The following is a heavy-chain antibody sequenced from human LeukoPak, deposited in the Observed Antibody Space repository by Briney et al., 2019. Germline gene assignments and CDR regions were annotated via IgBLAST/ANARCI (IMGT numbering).Heavy chain of an antibody. V-gene: IGHV4-38-2*02. CDR2: IYHSGST. CDR3: ARGARRGGSYYFEY. J-gene: IGHJ4*02. D-gene: IGHD1-26*01. CDR1: GYSISSGYY. Sequence: SETLSLTCTVSGYSISSGYYWGWIRQPPGKGLEWIGSIYHSGSTYYNPSLKSRVTISVDTSKNQFSLKLSSVTAADTAVYYCARGARRGGSYYFEYWGQGTLVTVSS.